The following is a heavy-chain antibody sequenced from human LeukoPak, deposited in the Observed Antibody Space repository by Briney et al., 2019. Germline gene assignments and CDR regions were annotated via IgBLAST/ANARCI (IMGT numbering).Heavy chain of an antibody. Sequence: GGSLRLSCAASGFTFSSYGMHWDRQAPGKGLEWVAFIRYDGSNKYYADSVKGRFTISRDNSKNTLYLQMNSLRAEDTALYNCANSAAAAGAPFDYWGQGTLVTVSS. D-gene: IGHD6-13*01. J-gene: IGHJ4*02. CDR3: ANSAAAAGAPFDY. CDR2: IRYDGSNK. V-gene: IGHV3-30*02. CDR1: GFTFSSYG.